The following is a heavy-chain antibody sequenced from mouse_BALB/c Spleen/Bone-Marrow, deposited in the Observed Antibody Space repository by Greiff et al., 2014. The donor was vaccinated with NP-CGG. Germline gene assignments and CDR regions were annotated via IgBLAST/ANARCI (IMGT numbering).Heavy chain of an antibody. D-gene: IGHD2-4*01. CDR3: TRWGVYDYDGGFAY. CDR1: GYSFISYW. CDR2: IYPGNSDA. V-gene: IGHV1-5*01. J-gene: IGHJ3*01. Sequence: VQLQQPRTVLARPGASVKMSCKASGYSFISYWMHWVKQSPGQGLEWIGAIYPGNSDASYNQKVKGKAKLTAVTSASTAYMELISLTNEDSAVYYGTRWGVYDYDGGFAYWGQGTLVTVSA.